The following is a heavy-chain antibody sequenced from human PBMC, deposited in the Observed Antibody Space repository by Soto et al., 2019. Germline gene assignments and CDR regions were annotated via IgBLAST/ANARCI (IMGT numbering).Heavy chain of an antibody. CDR1: GYTFTSDA. V-gene: IGHV1-3*01. CDR3: ARWTYYYGMDV. Sequence: WKASGYTFTSDAMHWVRQAPGQRLEWMGWINAGNGNTKYSQKFQGRVTITRDTSASTAYMELSSLRSEDTAVYYCARWTYYYGMDVWGQGTTVTVSS. J-gene: IGHJ6*02. CDR2: INAGNGNT.